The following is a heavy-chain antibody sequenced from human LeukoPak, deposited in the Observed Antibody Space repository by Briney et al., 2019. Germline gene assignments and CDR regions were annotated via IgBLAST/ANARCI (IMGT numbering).Heavy chain of an antibody. V-gene: IGHV3-43*01. CDR3: AKAGGGRRGGDFDY. Sequence: GGSLRLSCAASGFTFDDYTMHWVRQAPGKGLEWVSLISWDGGSTYYADSVKGRFTISRDNSKNSLYLQMNSLRTEDTALYYCAKAGGGRRGGDFDYWGQGTLVTVSS. CDR2: ISWDGGST. D-gene: IGHD3-10*01. J-gene: IGHJ4*02. CDR1: GFTFDDYT.